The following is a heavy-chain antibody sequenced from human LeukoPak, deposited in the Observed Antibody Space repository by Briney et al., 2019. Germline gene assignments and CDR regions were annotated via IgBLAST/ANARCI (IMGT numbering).Heavy chain of an antibody. CDR3: ARTGVRGVVLHNWFDP. CDR2: ISSSSSYI. V-gene: IGHV3-21*01. CDR1: GFTFSSYS. D-gene: IGHD3-10*01. Sequence: GGSLRLSCAASGFTFSSYSMNWVRQAPGKGLEWVSSISSSSSYIYYADSVKGRFTISRHNTKKSLYLQMKSLRAEDTAVYYCARTGVRGVVLHNWFDPWGQGTLVTVSS. J-gene: IGHJ5*02.